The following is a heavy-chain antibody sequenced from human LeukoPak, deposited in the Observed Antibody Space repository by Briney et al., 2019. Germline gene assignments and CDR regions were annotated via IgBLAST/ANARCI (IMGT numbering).Heavy chain of an antibody. V-gene: IGHV1-69*04. Sequence: ASVKVSCKASGGTFSSYAISWVRQAPGQGLEWMGRIIPILGIANYAQKFQGRVTITADKSTSTAYMELSSLRSEDTAVYYCARGGDIVVATPFDYWGQGTLVTVSS. D-gene: IGHD2-15*01. CDR3: ARGGDIVVATPFDY. CDR1: GGTFSSYA. CDR2: IIPILGIA. J-gene: IGHJ4*02.